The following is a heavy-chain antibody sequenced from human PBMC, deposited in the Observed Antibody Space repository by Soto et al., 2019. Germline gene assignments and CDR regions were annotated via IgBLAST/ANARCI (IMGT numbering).Heavy chain of an antibody. CDR1: GSTVSDHG. V-gene: IGHV1-18*01. CDR3: AREGTVRTDAFVV. CDR2: SSADIGDT. D-gene: IGHD3-10*02. J-gene: IGHJ3*01. Sequence: CWEASGSTVSDHGVCCVRGTPGQGLEGRGWSSADIGDTNYAQKFQERVTMTTDTSARTADMELRSLTSEDRARYFCAREGTVRTDAFVVGGQGTTVTV.